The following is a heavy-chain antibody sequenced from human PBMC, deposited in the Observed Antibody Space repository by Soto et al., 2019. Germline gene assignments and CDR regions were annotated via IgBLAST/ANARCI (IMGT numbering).Heavy chain of an antibody. V-gene: IGHV3-20*04. D-gene: IGHD1-26*01. J-gene: IGHJ4*02. CDR3: ARDFEVGTYDH. CDR1: GFTFDEYG. Sequence: EVQLVESGGTVVRPGGSLRLSCAASGFTFDEYGMTWVRQAPGKGLEWVSGINRNGANTQYADSVRGRFTISRDNAKNSLYLQMNGLRAEDTAFYYCARDFEVGTYDHWGQGTLVTVSS. CDR2: INRNGANT.